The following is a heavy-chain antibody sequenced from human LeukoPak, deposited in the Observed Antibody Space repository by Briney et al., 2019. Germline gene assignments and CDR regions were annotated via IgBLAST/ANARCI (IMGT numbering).Heavy chain of an antibody. J-gene: IGHJ3*02. Sequence: SETLSLTCAVSGGSISSSNWWSWVRQPPGKGPEWIGYIYYSGSTYYNPSLKRRVTISVDTSKNQFSLKLSSVTAADTAVYYCARDYQGYYYGSGTPGRVAFDIWGQGTMVTVSS. D-gene: IGHD3-10*01. V-gene: IGHV4-4*02. CDR1: GGSISSSNW. CDR2: IYYSGST. CDR3: ARDYQGYYYGSGTPGRVAFDI.